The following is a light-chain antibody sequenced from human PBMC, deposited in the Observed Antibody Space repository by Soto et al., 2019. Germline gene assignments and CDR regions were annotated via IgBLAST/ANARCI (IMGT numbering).Light chain of an antibody. CDR2: RNN. V-gene: IGLV1-47*01. CDR1: SSNIGSNF. J-gene: IGLJ2*01. Sequence: QPALTQPPSASGTPGQRVTISCSGSSSNIGSNFIYWYQQLPGTAPKLLIYRNNERPSGVPDRFSGSKSGTSASLAISGLRSEDEADYHCAAWDDSLSGVVFGGGTQLTVL. CDR3: AAWDDSLSGVV.